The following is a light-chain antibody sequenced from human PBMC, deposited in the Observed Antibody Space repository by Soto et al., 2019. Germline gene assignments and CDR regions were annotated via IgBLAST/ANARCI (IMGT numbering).Light chain of an antibody. CDR1: QSVRNNY. Sequence: EIVLTQSPGPLSLSPGERATLSCRASQSVRNNYLAWYQQKPGQAPRLLIYDASSRASDIPDRFSGSGSGTDFTLTISRLEPEDFEVYYCQQYGSSLPRTFGQGTKVETK. CDR2: DAS. V-gene: IGKV3-20*01. CDR3: QQYGSSLPRT. J-gene: IGKJ1*01.